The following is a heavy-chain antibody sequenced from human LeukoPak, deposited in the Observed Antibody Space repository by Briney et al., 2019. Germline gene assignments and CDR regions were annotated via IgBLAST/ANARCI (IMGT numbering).Heavy chain of an antibody. V-gene: IGHV3-30*03. Sequence: PGGSLRLSCAASGFTFSSYGMHWVRQAPGKGLEWVAVISYDGSNKYYADSVKGRFTISRDNSKNTLYLQMNSLRAEDTAVYYCARREVVPAASTYWGQGTLVTVSS. J-gene: IGHJ4*02. CDR1: GFTFSSYG. CDR2: ISYDGSNK. CDR3: ARREVVPAASTY. D-gene: IGHD2-2*01.